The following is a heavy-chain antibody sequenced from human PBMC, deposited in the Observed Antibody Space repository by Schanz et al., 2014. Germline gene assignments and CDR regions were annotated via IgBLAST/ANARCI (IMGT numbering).Heavy chain of an antibody. V-gene: IGHV1-2*02. CDR2: INPSSGGT. CDR3: AKTLGGAGLTLYFDH. D-gene: IGHD3-10*01. Sequence: QVQLVQSGVEVKKPGASVKVSCKASGYSFTGYYMNWVRQAPGQGLEWMGWINPSSGGTNYAQKFQGRVTMTRDTSISTAYMELNRLRSDDTAVYYCAKTLGGAGLTLYFDHWGQGSLVTVSS. J-gene: IGHJ4*02. CDR1: GYSFTGYY.